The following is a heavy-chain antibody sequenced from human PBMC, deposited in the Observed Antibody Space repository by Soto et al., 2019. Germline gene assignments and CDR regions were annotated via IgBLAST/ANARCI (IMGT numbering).Heavy chain of an antibody. CDR2: ISSSSFTI. V-gene: IGHV3-48*01. CDR1: GFTFSSYG. CDR3: AREVETGATWHFDL. Sequence: PGGSLRLSCAASGFTFSSYGTNWVRQAPGKGLEWVAYISSSSFTIYYAESVKGRFTIFRDNSKNTLYLQMNSLRAEDTAIYYCAREVETGATWHFDLWGRGALVTVSS. D-gene: IGHD1-1*01. J-gene: IGHJ2*01.